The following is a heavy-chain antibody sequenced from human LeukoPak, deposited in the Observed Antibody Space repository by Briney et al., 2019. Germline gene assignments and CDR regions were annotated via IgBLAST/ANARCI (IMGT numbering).Heavy chain of an antibody. D-gene: IGHD3-3*01. CDR3: ARNDFWSGYYYYFDY. CDR2: INPNSGGT. J-gene: IGHJ4*02. Sequence: ASVKVSCKASGYTFTGYYMHWVRQAPGQGLEWMGWINPNSGGTNYAQKFQGRVTMTRDTSISTAYMELSRLRSDDTAVYYCARNDFWSGYYYYFDYWGQGTLVTVSS. V-gene: IGHV1-2*02. CDR1: GYTFTGYY.